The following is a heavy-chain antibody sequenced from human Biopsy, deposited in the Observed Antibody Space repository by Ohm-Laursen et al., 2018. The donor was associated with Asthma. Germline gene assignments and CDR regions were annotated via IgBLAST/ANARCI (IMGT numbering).Heavy chain of an antibody. V-gene: IGHV3-30*18. CDR3: AKEVFPGWELRRGPDS. D-gene: IGHD1-26*01. Sequence: SLRLSCAASGFTFSNYGMHWARQAPGKGLDWVAVISFDGSNKNYIDSVKGRFTISRDNSRNTLHLQMNSLRAEDTAVYFCAKEVFPGWELRRGPDSWGQGTLVTVSS. CDR2: ISFDGSNK. J-gene: IGHJ4*02. CDR1: GFTFSNYG.